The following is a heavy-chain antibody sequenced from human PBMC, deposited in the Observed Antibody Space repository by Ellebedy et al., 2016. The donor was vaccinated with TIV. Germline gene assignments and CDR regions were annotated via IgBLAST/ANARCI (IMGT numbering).Heavy chain of an antibody. V-gene: IGHV4-34*01. CDR3: ARASGAYFDY. D-gene: IGHD6-6*01. CDR2: INHSGST. Sequence: GSLRLXXAVYGGSFSGYYWSWIRQPPGKGLEWIGEINHSGSTNYNPSLKSRVTISVDTSKNQFSLKLSSVTAADTAVYYCARASGAYFDYWGQGTLVTVSS. J-gene: IGHJ4*02. CDR1: GGSFSGYY.